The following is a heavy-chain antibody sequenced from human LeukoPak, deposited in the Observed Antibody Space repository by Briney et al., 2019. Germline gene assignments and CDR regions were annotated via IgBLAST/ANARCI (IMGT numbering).Heavy chain of an antibody. D-gene: IGHD3-22*01. CDR3: ARDLYIYDSSGYYEKPLYNWFDP. V-gene: IGHV4-4*07. CDR2: IYNRGTT. Sequence: SETLSLTCTVSGGSISSCYWSWIRQPAGKGLEWIGRIYNRGTTNYNPSLKSRVTMSVDTSKNHFSLRLSSVTAADTAVYYCARDLYIYDSSGYYEKPLYNWFDPWGQGTLVTVSS. J-gene: IGHJ5*02. CDR1: GGSISSCY.